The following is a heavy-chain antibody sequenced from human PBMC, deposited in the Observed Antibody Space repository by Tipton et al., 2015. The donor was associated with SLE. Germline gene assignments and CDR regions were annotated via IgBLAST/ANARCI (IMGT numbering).Heavy chain of an antibody. CDR1: GGSFSGYY. CDR2: INHSGST. D-gene: IGHD4-23*01. V-gene: IGHV4-34*01. Sequence: LRLSCAVYGGSFSGYYWSWIRQPPGKGLEWIGEINHSGSTNYNPSLKSRVTISVDTSKNQFSLKLSSVTAADTAVYYCARGGRRWYFDYWGQGTLVTVSS. CDR3: ARGGRRWYFDY. J-gene: IGHJ4*02.